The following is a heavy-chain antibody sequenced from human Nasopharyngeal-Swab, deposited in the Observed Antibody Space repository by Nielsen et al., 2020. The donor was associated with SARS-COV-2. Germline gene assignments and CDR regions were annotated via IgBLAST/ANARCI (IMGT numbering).Heavy chain of an antibody. Sequence: ASVKVSCKASGYTFTSYDINWVRQATGQGLEWMGWMNPNSGNTGYAQKFQGRVTMTKNTSISTAYMELSSLRSEDTAVYYCARVTIRSSSKWNWFDPWGQGTLVTVSS. CDR1: GYTFTSYD. CDR3: ARVTIRSSSKWNWFDP. CDR2: MNPNSGNT. J-gene: IGHJ5*02. D-gene: IGHD6-6*01. V-gene: IGHV1-8*01.